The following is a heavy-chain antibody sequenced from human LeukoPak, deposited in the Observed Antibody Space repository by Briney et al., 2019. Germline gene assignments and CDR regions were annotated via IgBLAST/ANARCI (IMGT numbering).Heavy chain of an antibody. CDR1: GFTFSSYA. CDR2: ISYDGSNK. D-gene: IGHD3-10*01. CDR3: ARGDGIYGSGSLYNWFDP. V-gene: IGHV3-30-3*01. Sequence: GGSLRLSCAASGFTFSSYAMHWVRQAPGKGLEWVAVISYDGSNKYYADSVKGRFTISRDNAKNSLYLQMNSLRAEDTAVYYCARGDGIYGSGSLYNWFDPWGQGTLVTVSS. J-gene: IGHJ5*02.